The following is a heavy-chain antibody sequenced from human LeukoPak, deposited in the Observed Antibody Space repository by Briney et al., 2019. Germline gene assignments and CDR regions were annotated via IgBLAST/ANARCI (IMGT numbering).Heavy chain of an antibody. D-gene: IGHD6-13*01. CDR3: AKEGAAPGPDFDY. CDR1: GPSIRNYY. V-gene: IGHV4-4*07. CDR2: FVPSGST. Sequence: SETLSLTCAVSGPSIRNYYWSWIRHPAGEGLEGIVRFVPSGSTNYTPSLKSRVTMSVDTSKSQFSLKLNSVTAADTAVYYCAKEGAAPGPDFDYWGQGTLVIVSS. J-gene: IGHJ4*02.